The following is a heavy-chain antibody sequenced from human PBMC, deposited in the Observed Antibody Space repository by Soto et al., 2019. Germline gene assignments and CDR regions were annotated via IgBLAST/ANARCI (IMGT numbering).Heavy chain of an antibody. CDR2: IYTRETI. CDR3: ATISYVGGTDY. J-gene: IGHJ4*02. V-gene: IGHV4-4*07. Sequence: SETLSLTCTVSGASISSYYWSWIRQPAGKGLEWIGRIYTRETITYNPSLKSRVTMSVGTSKNQFSLNLSSVTAADTAIYYCATISYVGGTDYWGQGTLVTVSS. CDR1: GASISSYY. D-gene: IGHD5-18*01.